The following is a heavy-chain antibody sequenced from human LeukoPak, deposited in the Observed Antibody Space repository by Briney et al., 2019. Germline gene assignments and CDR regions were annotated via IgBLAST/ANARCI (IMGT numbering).Heavy chain of an antibody. J-gene: IGHJ3*02. CDR1: GGSITSSSYY. V-gene: IGHV4-39*01. CDR3: ARHQHDYGWLSIVNAFDI. CDR2: IYYTGGT. D-gene: IGHD4-17*01. Sequence: PSETLSLTCSVSGGSITSSSYYWGWIRQPPEKGLEWIGSIYYTGGTYYSPSLKSRVTISVDTSKNQYSLKLSSVTAADTAVYYCARHQHDYGWLSIVNAFDIWGQGTMVTVSS.